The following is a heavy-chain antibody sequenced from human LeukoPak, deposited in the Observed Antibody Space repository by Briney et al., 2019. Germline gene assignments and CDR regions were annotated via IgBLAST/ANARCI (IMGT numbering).Heavy chain of an antibody. CDR1: GFTFSSYA. CDR2: ISGSGGST. D-gene: IGHD3-10*01. V-gene: IGHV3-23*01. CDR3: AEDLFTMVRGVICFDY. J-gene: IGHJ4*02. Sequence: QPGGSLRLSCAASGFTFSSYAMSWVRQAPGKGLEWVSAISGSGGSTYYADSVKGRSTISRDNSKNTLYLQMNSLRAEDTAVYYCAEDLFTMVRGVICFDYWGQGTLVTVSS.